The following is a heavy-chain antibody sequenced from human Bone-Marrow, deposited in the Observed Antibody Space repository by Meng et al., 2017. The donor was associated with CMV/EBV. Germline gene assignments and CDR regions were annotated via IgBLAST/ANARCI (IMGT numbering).Heavy chain of an antibody. CDR2: IRYDGSNK. Sequence: GGSLRLSCAASGFTFSSSWMHWVCQAPEKGLEWVAFIRYDGSNKYYADSVKGRFTISRDNSKNTLYLQMNSLRAEDTAVYYCARDRSSLDFWSGFLGWLDPWGQGTLVTVSS. J-gene: IGHJ5*02. D-gene: IGHD3-3*01. CDR1: GFTFSSSW. CDR3: ARDRSSLDFWSGFLGWLDP. V-gene: IGHV3-30*02.